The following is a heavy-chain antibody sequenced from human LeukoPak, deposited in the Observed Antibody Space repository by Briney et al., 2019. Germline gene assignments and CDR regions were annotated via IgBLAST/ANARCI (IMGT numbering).Heavy chain of an antibody. V-gene: IGHV3-21*01. D-gene: IGHD6-6*01. J-gene: IGHJ6*02. Sequence: PGGSLRLSCAASGFTFSSYSMNWVRQAPGKGLEWVSSISSSSSYIYYADSVKGRFTISRDNAKNSLYLQMNSLRAEDTAVYYCARRLAARLYYYGMDVWGQGTTVTVSS. CDR3: ARRLAARLYYYGMDV. CDR2: ISSSSSYI. CDR1: GFTFSSYS.